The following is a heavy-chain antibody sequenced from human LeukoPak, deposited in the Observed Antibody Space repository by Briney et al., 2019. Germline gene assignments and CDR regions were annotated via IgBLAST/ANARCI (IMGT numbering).Heavy chain of an antibody. D-gene: IGHD6-13*01. J-gene: IGHJ4*02. CDR2: TYYSGST. CDR1: GGSISSGGYY. V-gene: IGHV4-31*03. Sequence: SETLSLTCTLSGGSISSGGYYWSWIRQHPGKGLEWIGFTYYSGSTNYNPSFKSRVTISVDTSKNQFSLKLSSVTAADTAVYYCARDRGQERGAAGYFDSWGQGSPVTVSS. CDR3: ARDRGQERGAAGYFDS.